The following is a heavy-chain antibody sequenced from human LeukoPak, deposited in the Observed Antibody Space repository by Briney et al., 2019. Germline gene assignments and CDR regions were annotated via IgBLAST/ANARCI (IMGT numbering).Heavy chain of an antibody. CDR3: AKITKATTPNY. CDR2: ITDSGRKT. CDR1: GFNFRDHW. D-gene: IGHD4-17*01. Sequence: PGGSLRLSCAASGFNFRDHWMDWVRQASGRGLEWVSGITDSGRKTYYADSVKGRFSISRDNSKNTVYLQMSDLRAEDTAVYYCAKITKATTPNYWGQGTLVTVSS. J-gene: IGHJ4*02. V-gene: IGHV3-23*01.